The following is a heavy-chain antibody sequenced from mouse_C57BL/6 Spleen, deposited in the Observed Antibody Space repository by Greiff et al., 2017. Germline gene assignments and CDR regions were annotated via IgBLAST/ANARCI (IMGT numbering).Heavy chain of an antibody. D-gene: IGHD2-4*01. CDR1: GYTFTSYW. Sequence: VQLQQPGAELVKPGASVKLSCKASGYTFTSYWMHWVKQRPGQGLEWIGMIHPNSGSTNYNEKFKSKATLTVDKSSSTAYMQLSSLTSEDSAVYYCARGYDYLYAMDYWGQGTSVTVSS. CDR2: IHPNSGST. J-gene: IGHJ4*01. CDR3: ARGYDYLYAMDY. V-gene: IGHV1-64*01.